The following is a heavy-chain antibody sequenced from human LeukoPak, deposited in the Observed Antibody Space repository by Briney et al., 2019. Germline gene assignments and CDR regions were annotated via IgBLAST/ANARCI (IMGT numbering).Heavy chain of an antibody. CDR1: GFTFRSYS. Sequence: GGSLRLSCAASGFTFRSYSMNWVRQAPGKGLEWVSSISSSSSYIYYADSVKGRFTISRDNAKNSLYLQMNSLRAEDTAVYYCARGLSGSYYVFDYWGQGTLVTVSS. CDR3: ARGLSGSYYVFDY. J-gene: IGHJ4*02. CDR2: ISSSSSYI. V-gene: IGHV3-21*01. D-gene: IGHD1-26*01.